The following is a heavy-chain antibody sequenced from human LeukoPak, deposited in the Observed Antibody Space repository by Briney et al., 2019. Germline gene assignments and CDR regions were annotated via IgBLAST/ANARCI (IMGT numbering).Heavy chain of an antibody. CDR2: IYYSGST. V-gene: IGHV4-59*01. CDR3: ARGSYCSSTSCYGCGMDV. J-gene: IGHJ6*02. D-gene: IGHD2-2*01. Sequence: PSETLSLTCTVSGDSISSYYWSWIRQPPGKGLEWIGYIYYSGSTTYNPSLKSRLTISVDTSKNHFSLRLSSVTAADTAVYYCARGSYCSSTSCYGCGMDVWSQGTTVTVSS. CDR1: GDSISSYY.